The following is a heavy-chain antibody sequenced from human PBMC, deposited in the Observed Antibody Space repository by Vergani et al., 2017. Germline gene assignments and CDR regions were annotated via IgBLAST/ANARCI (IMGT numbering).Heavy chain of an antibody. V-gene: IGHV1-24*01. Sequence: QVQLVQSGAEVKKPGSSVKVSCKASGGTFSSYAISWVRQAPGQGLEWMGGFDPEDGETIYAQKFQGRVTMTEDTSTDTAYMELSSLRSEDTAVYYCATDIVPYWGQGTLVTVSS. J-gene: IGHJ4*02. CDR1: GGTFSSYA. CDR2: FDPEDGET. D-gene: IGHD2-15*01. CDR3: ATDIVPY.